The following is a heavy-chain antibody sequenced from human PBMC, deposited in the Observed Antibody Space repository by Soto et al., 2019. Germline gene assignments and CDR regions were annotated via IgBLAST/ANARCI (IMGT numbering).Heavy chain of an antibody. CDR3: ARYSSSWYFDY. CDR1: GGSISSYY. Sequence: SETLSLTCTVSGGSISSYYWSWIRQPPGKGLEWIGYIYYSGSTNYNPSLKSRVTISVDTSKNQFSLKLSSVTAADTAVYYCARYSSSWYFDYWGQGTLVTVSS. V-gene: IGHV4-59*08. CDR2: IYYSGST. D-gene: IGHD6-13*01. J-gene: IGHJ4*02.